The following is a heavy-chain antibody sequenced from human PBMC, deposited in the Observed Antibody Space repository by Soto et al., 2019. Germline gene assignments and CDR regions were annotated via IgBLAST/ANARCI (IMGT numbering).Heavy chain of an antibody. J-gene: IGHJ3*02. CDR1: GFTFSNAW. D-gene: IGHD3-22*01. CDR2: IKSKTDGGTT. Sequence: GGSLRLSCAASGFTFSNAWMSWVRQAPGKGLEWVGRIKSKTDGGTTDYAAPVKGRFTISRDDSKNTLYLQMNSLKTEDTAVYYCTTYYDSSGYYAFDIWGQGTMVTVSS. CDR3: TTYYDSSGYYAFDI. V-gene: IGHV3-15*01.